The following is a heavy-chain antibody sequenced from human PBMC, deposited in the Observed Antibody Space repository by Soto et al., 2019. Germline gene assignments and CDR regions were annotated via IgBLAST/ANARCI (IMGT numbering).Heavy chain of an antibody. D-gene: IGHD3-16*01. Sequence: SSETLSLTCTVSGGSISSGGYSWTWIRQPPGKGLERIGYIYHSGSTYYNPSLKSRVTISVDKSKNQFSLKLSSVTAADTAVYYCAREDGDYIDYWGQGTLVTVSS. V-gene: IGHV4-30-2*01. CDR3: AREDGDYIDY. J-gene: IGHJ4*02. CDR2: IYHSGST. CDR1: GGSISSGGYS.